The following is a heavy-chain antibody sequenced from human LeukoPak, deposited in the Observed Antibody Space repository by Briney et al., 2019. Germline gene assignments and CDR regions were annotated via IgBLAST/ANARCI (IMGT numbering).Heavy chain of an antibody. CDR2: ISVNNGNT. V-gene: IGHV1-18*01. J-gene: IGHJ4*02. CDR3: QRITIFGVVIDFDY. D-gene: IGHD3-3*01. CDR1: GGTFSSYA. Sequence: ASVKVSCKASGGTFSSYAISWVRQAPGQGLEWMGFISVNNGNTHYAEKFQGRVTIATDTSTSTAYLEVRSLRSDDTAVYYCQRITIFGVVIDFDYWGPGTLVTVSS.